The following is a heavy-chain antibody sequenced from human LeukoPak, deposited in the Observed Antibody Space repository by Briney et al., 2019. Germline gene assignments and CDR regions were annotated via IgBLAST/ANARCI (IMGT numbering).Heavy chain of an antibody. D-gene: IGHD1-26*01. V-gene: IGHV3-30-3*01. CDR3: ASLSSGSFSY. Sequence: PGGSLRLSCAASGFTFSSYAMHWVRQAPGKGLEWVAVISYDGSNKYYADSVKGRFTISRDNFKNTLYLQMNSLRAEDTAVYYCASLSSGSFSYWGQGTLVTVSS. CDR1: GFTFSSYA. J-gene: IGHJ4*02. CDR2: ISYDGSNK.